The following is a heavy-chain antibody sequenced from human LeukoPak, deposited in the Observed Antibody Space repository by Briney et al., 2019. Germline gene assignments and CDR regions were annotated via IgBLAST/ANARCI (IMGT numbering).Heavy chain of an antibody. D-gene: IGHD6-19*01. J-gene: IGHJ4*02. V-gene: IGHV4-4*07. CDR1: GGSINNYY. Sequence: SETLSLTCTVSGGSINNYYWSWIRQPAGEGLEWIGRISASGSTYYNPSLKSRITVSLDRSKNQFSLKLSSVTAADTAVYYCARDTGSGWYGAWGQGTLVTVSS. CDR2: ISASGST. CDR3: ARDTGSGWYGA.